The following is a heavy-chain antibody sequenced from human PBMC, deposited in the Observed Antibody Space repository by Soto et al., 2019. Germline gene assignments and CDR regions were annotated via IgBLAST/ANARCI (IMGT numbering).Heavy chain of an antibody. J-gene: IGHJ4*02. CDR3: ASGGSGRTKSLGY. D-gene: IGHD3-10*01. CDR2: IYHSGST. CDR1: GGSISSGGYS. V-gene: IGHV4-30-2*01. Sequence: QLQLQESGSGLVKPSQTLSLTCAVSGGSISSGGYSWSWIRQPPGKGLEWIGYIYHSGSTYYNPSRKSRSTISLDRSKNQFSLTLSSVTAADTAVYYCASGGSGRTKSLGYWGQGTLVTVSS.